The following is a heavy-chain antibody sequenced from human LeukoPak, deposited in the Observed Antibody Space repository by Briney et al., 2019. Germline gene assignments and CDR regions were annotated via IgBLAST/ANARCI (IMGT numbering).Heavy chain of an antibody. CDR3: AKGYDFWSGSFDY. Sequence: PGGSLRLSCAASGFTFDDYAMHWVRQAPGKGLEWVSGISWNSGSIGYADSVKGRFTISRDNAKNSLYLQMNSLRAEDTALYYCAKGYDFWSGSFDYWGQGTLVTVSS. CDR1: GFTFDDYA. CDR2: ISWNSGSI. D-gene: IGHD3-3*01. J-gene: IGHJ4*02. V-gene: IGHV3-9*01.